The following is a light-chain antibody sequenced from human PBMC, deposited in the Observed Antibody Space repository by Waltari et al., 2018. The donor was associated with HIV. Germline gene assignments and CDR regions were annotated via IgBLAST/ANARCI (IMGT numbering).Light chain of an antibody. CDR2: DVS. CDR1: SSDVGGYNY. Sequence: QSALTQPASVSGSPGPSITISCTGTSSDVGGYNYFSWYQQHPGKAPKLMIYDVSKRPSGVSNRFSGSKSGNTASLTISGLQAEDEADYYCCSYAGSSTWVFGGGTKLTVL. V-gene: IGLV2-23*02. CDR3: CSYAGSSTWV. J-gene: IGLJ3*02.